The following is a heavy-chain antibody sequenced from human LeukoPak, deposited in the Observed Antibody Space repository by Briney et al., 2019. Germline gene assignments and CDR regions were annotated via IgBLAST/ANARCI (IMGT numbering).Heavy chain of an antibody. CDR2: IYYSGST. CDR3: AHLNGDFWSGYLSPWFDP. CDR1: GGSISSYY. Sequence: SETLSLTCTVSGGSISSYYWSWIRQPPGKGLEWIGYIYYSGSTNYNPSLKSRVTISVDTSKNQFSLKLSSVTAADTAVYYCAHLNGDFWSGYLSPWFDPWGQGTLVTVSS. V-gene: IGHV4-59*01. D-gene: IGHD3-3*01. J-gene: IGHJ5*02.